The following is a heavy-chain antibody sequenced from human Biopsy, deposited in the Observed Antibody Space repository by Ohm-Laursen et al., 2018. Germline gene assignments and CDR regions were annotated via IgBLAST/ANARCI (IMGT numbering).Heavy chain of an antibody. CDR3: AKHGSGWTGDDALHI. CDR2: ISYSGST. D-gene: IGHD6-19*01. Sequence: SETLSLTCTVSGGSISGSSWSWIRQAPGRGLEWVGYISYSGSTSNNPSLKSRITISVDTSKNQISLKVTSATAADTAVYYCAKHGSGWTGDDALHIWGQGTMVTVSS. CDR1: GGSISGSS. V-gene: IGHV4-59*08. J-gene: IGHJ3*02.